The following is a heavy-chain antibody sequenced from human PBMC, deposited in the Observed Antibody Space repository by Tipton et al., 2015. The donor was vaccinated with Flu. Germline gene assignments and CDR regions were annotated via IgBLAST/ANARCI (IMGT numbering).Heavy chain of an antibody. CDR3: ARGSGSGTDVTFYF. CDR1: GGSMSSFY. Sequence: GLMKPSETLSLTCTVSGGSMSSFYWTWIRQPAGKGLEWIGRMYVSGSTKYNPSLKSRVTRSVDTSKNQFSLKLSSVTAADTAVYYRARGSGSGTDVTFYFWGQGTLVTVSS. CDR2: MYVSGST. V-gene: IGHV4-4*07. D-gene: IGHD3-10*01. J-gene: IGHJ4*02.